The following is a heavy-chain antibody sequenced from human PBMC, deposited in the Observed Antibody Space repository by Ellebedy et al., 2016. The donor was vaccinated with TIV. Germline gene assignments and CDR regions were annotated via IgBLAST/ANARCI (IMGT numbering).Heavy chain of an antibody. Sequence: MPSETLSLTCTVSGGSISSSSYYWGWIRQPPGKGLEWIGSIYYSGSTYYNPSLKSRVTISVDTSKNQFSLKLSSVTAADTAVYYCARDMRVTMIVDAFDIWGQGTMVTVSS. CDR2: IYYSGST. CDR3: ARDMRVTMIVDAFDI. J-gene: IGHJ3*02. CDR1: GGSISSSSYY. V-gene: IGHV4-39*07. D-gene: IGHD3-22*01.